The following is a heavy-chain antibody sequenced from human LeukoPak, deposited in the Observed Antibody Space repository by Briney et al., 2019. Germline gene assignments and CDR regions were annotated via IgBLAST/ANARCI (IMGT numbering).Heavy chain of an antibody. CDR1: GGSISSGGYY. CDR2: IYYSGST. D-gene: IGHD3-9*01. J-gene: IGHJ4*02. V-gene: IGHV4-61*08. CDR3: ARRYYDILTGTDHFDY. Sequence: PSETLSLTCTVSGGSISSGGYYWSWIRQPPGKGLEWIGYIYYSGSTNYNPSLKSRVTISVDTSKNQFSLKLSSVTAADTAVYYCARRYYDILTGTDHFDYWGQGTLVTVSS.